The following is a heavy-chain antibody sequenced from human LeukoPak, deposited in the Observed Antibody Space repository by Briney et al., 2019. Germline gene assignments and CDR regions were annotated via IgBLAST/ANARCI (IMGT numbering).Heavy chain of an antibody. D-gene: IGHD6-25*01. Sequence: GGSLRLSCAASGFTFSDYAMHWVRQAPGKGLEWVSSISTTSRHIYYADSVKGRFTISRDNAKNSLYLQMTSLRAEDTAVYYCARGSVELQRLDAFDVWGQGTMVTVSS. J-gene: IGHJ3*01. CDR3: ARGSVELQRLDAFDV. V-gene: IGHV3-21*01. CDR2: ISTTSRHI. CDR1: GFTFSDYA.